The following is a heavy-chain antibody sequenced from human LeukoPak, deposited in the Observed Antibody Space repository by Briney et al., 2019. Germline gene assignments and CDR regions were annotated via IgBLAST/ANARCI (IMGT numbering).Heavy chain of an antibody. V-gene: IGHV1-2*02. CDR3: ARSQLRFLEGNRYYMDV. Sequence: ASVKVSCKASGYTFTRYYLHWVRQAPGQGLEWMGWINPASGGTNYAQNFQGRVTMTRDTSISTVYMELSGLRSDDTAVYYCARSQLRFLEGNRYYMDVWGKGTTVTVSS. CDR2: INPASGGT. CDR1: GYTFTRYY. J-gene: IGHJ6*03. D-gene: IGHD3-3*01.